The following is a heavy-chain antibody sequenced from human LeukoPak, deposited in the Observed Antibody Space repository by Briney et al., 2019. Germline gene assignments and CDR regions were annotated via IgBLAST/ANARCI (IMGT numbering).Heavy chain of an antibody. D-gene: IGHD6-19*01. V-gene: IGHV4-59*01. CDR2: ISYSGST. CDR1: GGSISNYY. J-gene: IGHJ5*02. Sequence: SETLSLTCTVSGGSISNYYWIWIRQPPGKGLEWIGYISYSGSTNSSPSLKSRVTTSIDTSKNQFSLKLSSVTAADTAVYYCARVLSSSGWYGWFDPWGQGTLVTVSS. CDR3: ARVLSSSGWYGWFDP.